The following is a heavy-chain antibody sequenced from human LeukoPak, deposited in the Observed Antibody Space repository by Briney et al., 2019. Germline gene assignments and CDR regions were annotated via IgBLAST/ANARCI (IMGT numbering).Heavy chain of an antibody. CDR1: GFTFSSYS. CDR2: ISGSGGST. D-gene: IGHD3-22*01. Sequence: GGSLRLSCAASGFTFSSYSMNWDRHAPRKGLEWVSAISGSGGSTYYAAPVKGRFTISRDNSKNTLYLQMNSLRAEDTAVYYCAKVGDSSGQGEFDYWGQGTLVTVSS. V-gene: IGHV3-23*01. CDR3: AKVGDSSGQGEFDY. J-gene: IGHJ4*02.